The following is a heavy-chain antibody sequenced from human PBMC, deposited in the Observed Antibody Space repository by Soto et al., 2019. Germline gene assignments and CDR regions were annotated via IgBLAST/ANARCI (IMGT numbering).Heavy chain of an antibody. D-gene: IGHD3-10*01. J-gene: IGHJ4*02. V-gene: IGHV1-69*01. CDR1: GGTFTNYA. Sequence: QVQLVQSGAEVKKPGSSVKVSCKASGGTFTNYAMSWVRQAPGQGLEWMGGVVPLYGSPVYEQKFQARVTITADDSTSTAYMELSSLTSQDTAVYYCWIGSGSDDYWGQGTLVTVSS. CDR2: VVPLYGSP. CDR3: WIGSGSDDY.